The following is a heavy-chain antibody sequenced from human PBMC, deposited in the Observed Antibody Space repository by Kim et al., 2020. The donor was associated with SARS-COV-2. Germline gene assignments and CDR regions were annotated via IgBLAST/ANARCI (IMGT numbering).Heavy chain of an antibody. CDR3: ARDSGSSGYRDCGY. Sequence: GGSLRLSCAASGFTFSSYAMHWVRQAPGKGLEWVAVISYDGSNKYYADSVKGRFTISRDNSKNTLYLQMNSLRAEDTAVYYCARDSGSSGYRDCGYWGQGTLVTVSS. CDR1: GFTFSSYA. V-gene: IGHV3-30*04. J-gene: IGHJ4*02. D-gene: IGHD3-22*01. CDR2: ISYDGSNK.